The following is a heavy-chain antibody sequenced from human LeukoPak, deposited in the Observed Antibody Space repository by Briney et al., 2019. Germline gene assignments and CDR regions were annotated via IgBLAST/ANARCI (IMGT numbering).Heavy chain of an antibody. CDR2: ISNSGGNT. J-gene: IGHJ3*02. V-gene: IGHV3-23*01. CDR3: ARAHLTGVDEFDI. CDR1: GFTFTTYA. D-gene: IGHD2-8*01. Sequence: GGSLRLSCAASGFTFTTYAMTWVRQAPGKGLEWVSAISNSGGNTYYADSVKGRFTISRDNAKNSLFLQMNSLRAEDTAVYYCARAHLTGVDEFDIWGHGTMVTVSS.